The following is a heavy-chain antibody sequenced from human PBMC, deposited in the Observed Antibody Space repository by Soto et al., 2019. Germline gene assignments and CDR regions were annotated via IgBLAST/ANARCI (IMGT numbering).Heavy chain of an antibody. CDR3: ARGGWYIDY. V-gene: IGHV4-59*11. CDR2: IYYSGST. Sequence: QVQLQESGPGLVKPSETLSLTCTVSGGSINSHYWSWYRQPPGKGLEWIGYIYYSGSTDYNPSLQSRVIMSVDTSKNQFSLKLTSVSAADTAVYYCARGGWYIDYWGQGTLVTVSS. J-gene: IGHJ4*02. D-gene: IGHD6-19*01. CDR1: GGSINSHY.